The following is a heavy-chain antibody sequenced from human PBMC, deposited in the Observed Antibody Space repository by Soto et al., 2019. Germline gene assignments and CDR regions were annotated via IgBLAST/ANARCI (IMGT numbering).Heavy chain of an antibody. Sequence: ASVKDSCKDSGCTFTNYYVDWVRRAPGQGLQWMGWISFSKGKTYYEQSFQGRVAMTTDTVTTTGYMEVRSLRSDDTAVYYCARKGYIGIFGLDVRGQVPTVTVYS. CDR3: ARKGYIGIFGLDV. CDR1: GCTFTNYY. J-gene: IGHJ6*02. D-gene: IGHD5-12*01. V-gene: IGHV1-18*01. CDR2: ISFSKGKT.